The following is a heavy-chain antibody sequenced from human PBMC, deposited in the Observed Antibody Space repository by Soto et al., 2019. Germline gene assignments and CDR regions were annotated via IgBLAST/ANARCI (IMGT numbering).Heavy chain of an antibody. J-gene: IGHJ6*02. CDR2: ISAYNGNT. D-gene: IGHD1-26*01. V-gene: IGHV1-18*01. CDR1: GYTFTSYG. CDR3: ARGRGGSYPLSSYYYYYGMDV. Sequence: GASVKVSCKASGYTFTSYGISWVRQAPGQGLEWMGWISAYNGNTNYAQKLQGRVTMTTDTSTSTAYMELRSLRSDDTAVYYCARGRGGSYPLSSYYYYYGMDVWGQGTTVTVSS.